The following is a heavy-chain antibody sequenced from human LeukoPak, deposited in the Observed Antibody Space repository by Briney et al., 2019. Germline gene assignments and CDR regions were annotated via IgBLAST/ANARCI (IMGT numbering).Heavy chain of an antibody. V-gene: IGHV3-64*02. D-gene: IGHD2-21*02. CDR1: GFIFSDYA. J-gene: IGHJ4*02. CDR2: ITTNGGST. CDR3: ARGKGIFRGYDCSALDY. Sequence: GGSLRLSCAASGFIFSDYAIHWVRQAPGKGLEYVSAITTNGGSTYYVDSVKGRFTISRDNSKNTVYLQMGSLRPDDLAVYYCARGKGIFRGYDCSALDYWGQGTQVTVSS.